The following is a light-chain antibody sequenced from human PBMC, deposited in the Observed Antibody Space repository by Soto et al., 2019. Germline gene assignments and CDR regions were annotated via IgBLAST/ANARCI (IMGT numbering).Light chain of an antibody. J-gene: IGKJ1*01. V-gene: IGKV3-20*01. Sequence: EIVLTQSPGPLSLSPGERTTLSCPASQSVSSSHLAWYQQKPGQAPRRLISGASSRATGSPDRFSGSGGGTNIGIAMCRLRVEDCAVYYCERYCRAAGRLGEGTKVDIK. CDR3: ERYCRAAGR. CDR1: QSVSSSH. CDR2: GAS.